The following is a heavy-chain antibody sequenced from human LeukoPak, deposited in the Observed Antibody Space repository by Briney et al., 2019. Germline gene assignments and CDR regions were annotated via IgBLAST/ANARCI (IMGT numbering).Heavy chain of an antibody. CDR2: IYYSGST. CDR3: ARRDYQTFDY. J-gene: IGHJ4*02. V-gene: IGHV4-61*08. CDR1: GGSISSGGYY. Sequence: SETLSLTCTVSGGSISSGGYYWSWIRQHPGKGLEWIGYIYYSGSTNYNPSLKSRVTISVDTSKNQFSLKLSSVTAADTAVYYCARRDYQTFDYWGQGTLVTVSS. D-gene: IGHD2-2*01.